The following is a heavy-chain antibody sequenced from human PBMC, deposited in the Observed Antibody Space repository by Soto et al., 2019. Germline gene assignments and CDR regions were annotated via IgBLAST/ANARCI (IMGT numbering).Heavy chain of an antibody. CDR1: GGSISSGGYY. J-gene: IGHJ6*03. V-gene: IGHV4-31*03. CDR3: ARVNVFYYYYMDC. CDR2: IYYSGST. Sequence: SETLSLTCTGSGGSISSGGYYWSWIRQHPGKGLEWIGYIYYSGSTYYNPSLKSRVTISVDTSKNQFSLKLSSVTAADTAVYYGARVNVFYYYYMDCWGKGTTVTVSS.